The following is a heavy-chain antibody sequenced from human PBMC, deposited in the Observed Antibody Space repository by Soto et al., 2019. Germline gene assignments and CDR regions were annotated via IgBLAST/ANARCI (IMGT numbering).Heavy chain of an antibody. Sequence: PSETLSLTCTVSGGSISSGGYYWIWIRHHPGKGLEWIGYIYYSGSTYYNPSLKSRVTISVDTSKNQFSLELSSVTAADTAVYYCAGGLVRSPAHFDYWGQGTLVTVSS. CDR3: AGGLVRSPAHFDY. J-gene: IGHJ4*02. CDR2: IYYSGST. CDR1: GGSISSGGYY. D-gene: IGHD1-26*01. V-gene: IGHV4-31*03.